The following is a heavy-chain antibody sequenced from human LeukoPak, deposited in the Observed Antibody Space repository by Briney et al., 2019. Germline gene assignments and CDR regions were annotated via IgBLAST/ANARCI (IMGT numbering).Heavy chain of an antibody. J-gene: IGHJ4*02. V-gene: IGHV4-59*01. D-gene: IGHD2-15*01. Sequence: SETLSLTCTVSGGSISSYYWSWIRQPPGKGLEWIGYIYYSGSTNYNPSLKSRVTISVDTSKNQFSLKLSSVTAADTAVYYCARLSSCFGSDFDYWGQGTLVTVSS. CDR3: ARLSSCFGSDFDY. CDR2: IYYSGST. CDR1: GGSISSYY.